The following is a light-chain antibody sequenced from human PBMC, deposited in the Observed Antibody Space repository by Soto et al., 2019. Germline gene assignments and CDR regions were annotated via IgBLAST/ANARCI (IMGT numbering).Light chain of an antibody. CDR3: RSYAGSDNPYV. J-gene: IGLJ1*01. CDR2: EVT. V-gene: IGLV2-8*01. Sequence: QCSLAQPPSASGSPGQSFTISCTGTSGDVGGYDYVSWYQQHPGKAPKLMIYEVTKRPLGVPDRFSGSKSGNTASLTVSGLQAEDEADYYCRSYAGSDNPYVFGTGTKVTVL. CDR1: SGDVGGYDY.